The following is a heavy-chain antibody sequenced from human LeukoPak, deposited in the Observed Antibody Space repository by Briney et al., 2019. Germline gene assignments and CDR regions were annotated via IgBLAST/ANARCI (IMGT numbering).Heavy chain of an antibody. CDR3: ARRGDGGRSFDY. CDR1: GFTFSSYG. J-gene: IGHJ4*02. CDR2: ISNDGSEK. D-gene: IGHD4-23*01. Sequence: GGSLRLSCAASGFTFSSYGMHWVRQAPGKGLEWVAVISNDGSEKHYADSMKGRFSISRNNSKNTLYLQVNSLRAEDTAVYYCARRGDGGRSFDYWGQGTLVTVSS. V-gene: IGHV3-33*05.